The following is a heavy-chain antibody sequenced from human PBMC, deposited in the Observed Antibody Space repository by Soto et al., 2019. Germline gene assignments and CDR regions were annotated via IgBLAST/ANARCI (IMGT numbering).Heavy chain of an antibody. CDR3: ARVPMESSGWPQGFDY. CDR1: GGSISSGDYY. V-gene: IGHV4-30-4*01. CDR2: IYYSGST. Sequence: TLSLTCTVSGGSISSGDYYWSWIRQPPGKGLEWIGYIYYSGSTYYNPSLKSRVTISVDTSKNQFSLKLSSVTAADTAVYYCARVPMESSGWPQGFDYWGQGTLVTVSS. J-gene: IGHJ4*02. D-gene: IGHD6-19*01.